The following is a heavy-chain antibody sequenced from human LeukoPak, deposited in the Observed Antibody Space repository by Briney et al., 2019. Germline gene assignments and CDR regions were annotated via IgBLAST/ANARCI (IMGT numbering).Heavy chain of an antibody. J-gene: IGHJ6*03. V-gene: IGHV4-59*11. CDR2: IYYSGST. CDR1: GGSISSHY. CDR3: ARGSRIRYYYYYYMDV. D-gene: IGHD2-21*01. Sequence: KPSETLSLTCTVSGGSISSHYWSWIRQPPGKGLEWIGYIYYSGSTNYNPSLKSRVTISVDTSKNQFTLKLSSVTAADTAVYYCARGSRIRYYYYYYMDVWGKGTTVTVSS.